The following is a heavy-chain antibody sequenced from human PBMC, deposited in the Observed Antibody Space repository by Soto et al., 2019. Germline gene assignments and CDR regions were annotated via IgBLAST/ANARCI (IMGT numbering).Heavy chain of an antibody. CDR3: GRDSAAAGRGSLPPGFDP. D-gene: IGHD6-13*01. CDR1: GYTFTSYG. V-gene: IGHV1-18*01. Sequence: ASVKVSCKASGYTFTSYGISWVRQAPGQGLEWMGWIGAYNGNTNYAQKLQGRVTITTDTSTSTAYMELRSLRSDGTAVYYCGRDSAAAGRGSLPPGFDPGGQGPLATVPS. J-gene: IGHJ5*02. CDR2: IGAYNGNT.